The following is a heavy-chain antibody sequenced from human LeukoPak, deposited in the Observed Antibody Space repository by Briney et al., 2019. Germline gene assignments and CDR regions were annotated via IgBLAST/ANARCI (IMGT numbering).Heavy chain of an antibody. J-gene: IGHJ5*02. CDR3: IRDFRSADL. Sequence: GGPLRLSCVASGFTFSNYWMHWVRQPPGKGLVWVSRIYVDGRTTNYADSVKGRFTISRDNAKNTVYLEMNSLSVEDTATYYCIRDFRSADLWGQGTLVTVTS. V-gene: IGHV3-74*01. CDR1: GFTFSNYW. CDR2: IYVDGRTT.